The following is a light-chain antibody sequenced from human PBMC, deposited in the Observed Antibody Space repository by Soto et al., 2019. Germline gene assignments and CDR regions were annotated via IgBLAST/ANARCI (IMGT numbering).Light chain of an antibody. CDR3: QQYNNWPWT. Sequence: DIVLTQSPGTLSLSPGERATLSCRASQTVSSSSLAWYQQKPGQAPRLLIFGASTRAAGFPDRFSGSGSGTDFTLTISRLEPEDFAVYYCQQYNNWPWTFGQGTKVEIK. V-gene: IGKV3-20*01. CDR1: QTVSSSS. J-gene: IGKJ1*01. CDR2: GAS.